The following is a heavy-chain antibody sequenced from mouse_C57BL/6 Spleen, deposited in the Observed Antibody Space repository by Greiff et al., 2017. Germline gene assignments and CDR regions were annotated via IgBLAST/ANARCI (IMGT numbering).Heavy chain of an antibody. CDR3: ARSRDDYDGWFAY. D-gene: IGHD2-4*01. Sequence: EVKLMESGGGLVQPGGSLKLSCAASGFTFSDYYMYWVRQTPEKRLEWVAYISNGGGSTYYPDTVKGRFTISRDNAKNTLYLQMSRLKSEDTAMYYCARSRDDYDGWFAYWGQGTLVTVSA. J-gene: IGHJ3*01. CDR2: ISNGGGST. CDR1: GFTFSDYY. V-gene: IGHV5-12*01.